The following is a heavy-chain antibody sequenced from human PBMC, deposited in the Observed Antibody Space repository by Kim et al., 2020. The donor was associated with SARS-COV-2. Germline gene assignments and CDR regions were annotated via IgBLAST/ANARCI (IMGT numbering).Heavy chain of an antibody. Sequence: GGSLRLSCAASGFTFSSYAMHWVRQAPGKGLEWVAVISYDGSNKYYADSVKGRFTISRDNSKNTLYLQMNSLRAEDTAVYYCARDGRQLVSYYYYGMDV. CDR2: ISYDGSNK. CDR1: GFTFSSYA. J-gene: IGHJ6*01. D-gene: IGHD6-13*01. V-gene: IGHV3-30*04. CDR3: ARDGRQLVSYYYYGMDV.